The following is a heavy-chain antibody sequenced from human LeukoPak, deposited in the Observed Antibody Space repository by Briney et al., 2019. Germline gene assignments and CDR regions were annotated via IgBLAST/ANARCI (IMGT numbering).Heavy chain of an antibody. V-gene: IGHV4-34*01. D-gene: IGHD3-10*01. CDR2: INHSGST. CDR1: GGSFSGYY. Sequence: PSETLSPTCAVYGGSFSGYYWSWIRQPPGKGLEWIGEINHSGSTNYNPSLKSRVTISVDTSKNQFSLKLSSVTAADTAVYYCARGLHGVAMVRGVINWFDPWGQGTLVTVSS. CDR3: ARGLHGVAMVRGVINWFDP. J-gene: IGHJ5*02.